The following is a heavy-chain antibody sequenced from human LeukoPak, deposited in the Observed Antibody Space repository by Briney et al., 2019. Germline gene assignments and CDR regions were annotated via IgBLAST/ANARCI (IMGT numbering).Heavy chain of an antibody. J-gene: IGHJ3*01. D-gene: IGHD3-22*01. V-gene: IGHV3-66*01. Sequence: PGGSRSFPWVALGVTANTDYFNGVGQAPAKGREWIAVIYRDGTIYYADSVRDRFTISRDNSKNTLYLQMNSLGAEDTAVYYCAREWEYHYNRRRGAFDVWGRGTMVTVSS. CDR1: GVTANTDY. CDR3: AREWEYHYNRRRGAFDV. CDR2: IYRDGTI.